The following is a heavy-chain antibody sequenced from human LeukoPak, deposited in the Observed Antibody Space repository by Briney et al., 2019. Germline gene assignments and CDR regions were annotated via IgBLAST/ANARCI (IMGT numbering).Heavy chain of an antibody. CDR3: ARSYNDWEDL. CDR1: GYTFTTYA. CDR2: INTNTGNP. J-gene: IGHJ3*01. D-gene: IGHD3-10*01. Sequence: GASVKVSCKASGYTFTTYAINWVRQAPGQGLEWMGWINTNTGNPTYAQGFTGRIVFSLDTSVSTAYLQISSLKTEDTAVYYCARSYNDWEDLWGQGTMVTVSS. V-gene: IGHV7-4-1*02.